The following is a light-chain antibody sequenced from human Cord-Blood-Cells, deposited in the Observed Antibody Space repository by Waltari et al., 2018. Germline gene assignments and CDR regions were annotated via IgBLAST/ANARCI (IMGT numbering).Light chain of an antibody. V-gene: IGLV2-14*01. Sequence: QSALTQPASVSGSPGQSITISCTGTSSDVGGYNYVSWYQQHPGKAPKLMIYEVSNRPSGVSNRVSCSKSGNTASLTISGLQAEDEADYYCSSYTSSSTVVFGGGTKLTVL. J-gene: IGLJ2*01. CDR2: EVS. CDR1: SSDVGGYNY. CDR3: SSYTSSSTVV.